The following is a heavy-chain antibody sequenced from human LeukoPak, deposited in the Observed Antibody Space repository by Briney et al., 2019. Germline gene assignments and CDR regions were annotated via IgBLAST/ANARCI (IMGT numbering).Heavy chain of an antibody. D-gene: IGHD3-22*01. CDR2: ISAYNGNT. V-gene: IGHV1-18*01. CDR3: ARAAKGQYYYDSSGYLYYFDY. J-gene: IGHJ4*02. Sequence: ASVKVSCKASGYTFTSYGISWVRQAPGQGLEWMGWISAYNGNTNYAQKLQGRVTTTTDTSTSTAYMELSSLRSEDTAVYYCARAAKGQYYYDSSGYLYYFDYWGQGTLVTVSS. CDR1: GYTFTSYG.